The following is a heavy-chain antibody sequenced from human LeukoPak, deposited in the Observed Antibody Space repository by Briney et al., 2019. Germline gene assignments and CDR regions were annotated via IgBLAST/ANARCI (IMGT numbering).Heavy chain of an antibody. Sequence: GGSLRLSCAASGFTFSTYAMSWVRQAPGKGLEWVSAISAGGGATYYADSVKGRFTISRDNSKNTLYLQMNSLRAEDTAVYYCAKDLSSWTTVTPYYFDYWGQGTLVTVSS. V-gene: IGHV3-23*01. J-gene: IGHJ4*02. CDR1: GFTFSTYA. CDR2: ISAGGGAT. D-gene: IGHD4-17*01. CDR3: AKDLSSWTTVTPYYFDY.